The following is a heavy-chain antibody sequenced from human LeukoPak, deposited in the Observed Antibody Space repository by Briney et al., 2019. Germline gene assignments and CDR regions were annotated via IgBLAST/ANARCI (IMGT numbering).Heavy chain of an antibody. CDR2: MYISGST. CDR3: ARDQGGGGTTWSYNWFDS. D-gene: IGHD6-13*01. Sequence: SETLSLTCTVSGGFISNYSWSWLRQPAGKGLEWIGRMYISGSTNQNPSLKTRATMSVDTSKNQFSLRLPSVTAADTAVYYCARDQGGGGTTWSYNWFDSWGQGTLVTVSS. V-gene: IGHV4-4*07. J-gene: IGHJ5*01. CDR1: GGFISNYS.